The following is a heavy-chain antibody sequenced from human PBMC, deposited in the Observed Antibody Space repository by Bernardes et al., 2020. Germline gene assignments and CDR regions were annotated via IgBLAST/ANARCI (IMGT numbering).Heavy chain of an antibody. CDR2: ISAYNGNT. CDR3: ARAWVSYGSGSSKPFDP. D-gene: IGHD3-10*01. J-gene: IGHJ5*02. CDR1: GYTFTSYG. V-gene: IGHV1-18*01. Sequence: ASVKVSCKASGYTFTSYGISWVRQAPGQGLEWMGWISAYNGNTTYAQKLQGRVTMTTDTSTSTAYMELRSLRSDDTAVYYCARAWVSYGSGSSKPFDPWGQGTLVTGSS.